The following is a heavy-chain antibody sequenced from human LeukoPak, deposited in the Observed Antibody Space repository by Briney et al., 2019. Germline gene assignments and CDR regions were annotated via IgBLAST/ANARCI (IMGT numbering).Heavy chain of an antibody. CDR1: GYTFTGYY. Sequence: ASVKVSCKASGYTFTGYYMHWVRQAPGQGLEWMGWINPNNGDTNYAQKFQGRVTMTRDTSISTAYMELSRLRSDDTAVYYCARDRGRAMGVDYWGQGTLVTVSS. CDR2: INPNNGDT. D-gene: IGHD3-16*01. J-gene: IGHJ4*02. V-gene: IGHV1-2*02. CDR3: ARDRGRAMGVDY.